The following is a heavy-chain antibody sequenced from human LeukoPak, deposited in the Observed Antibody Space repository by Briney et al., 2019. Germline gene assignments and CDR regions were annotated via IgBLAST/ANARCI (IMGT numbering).Heavy chain of an antibody. CDR2: IYYSGST. CDR3: ARADDFWSGYLRSVDGMDV. V-gene: IGHV4-31*03. Sequence: SETLSLTCTVSGGSISSGGYYWSWIRQHPGKGLEWIGYIYYSGSTYYNPSLKSRVTISVDTSKNQFSLKLSSVTAADTAVYYCARADDFWSGYLRSVDGMDVWGQGTTVTVSS. CDR1: GGSISSGGYY. J-gene: IGHJ6*02. D-gene: IGHD3-3*01.